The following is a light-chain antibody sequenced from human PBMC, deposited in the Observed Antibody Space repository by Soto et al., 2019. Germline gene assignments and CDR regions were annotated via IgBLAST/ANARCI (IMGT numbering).Light chain of an antibody. CDR3: QSYDSSLSASVV. V-gene: IGLV1-40*01. CDR1: SSNIGAGYD. Sequence: QSVLTQPPSVSGAPGQRVTISCTGSSSNIGAGYDVHWYQQLPGTAPKLLIYGNSNRPSGVPDRFSGSKSGTSASLAITGLQAEDEADYYSQSYDSSLSASVVFGGGTKLTVL. J-gene: IGLJ2*01. CDR2: GNS.